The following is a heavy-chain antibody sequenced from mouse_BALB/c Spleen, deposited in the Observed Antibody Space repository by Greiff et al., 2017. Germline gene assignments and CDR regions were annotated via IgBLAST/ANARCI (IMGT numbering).Heavy chain of an antibody. Sequence: EVKLVESGGGLVKPGGSLKLSCAASGFTFSSYAMSWVRQTPEKRLEWVASISSGGSTYYPDSVKGRFTISRDNARNILYLQMSSLRSEDTAMYYCARAGKYDYGWFAYWGQGTLVTVSA. V-gene: IGHV5-6-5*01. D-gene: IGHD2-4*01. CDR1: GFTFSSYA. CDR3: ARAGKYDYGWFAY. J-gene: IGHJ3*01. CDR2: ISSGGST.